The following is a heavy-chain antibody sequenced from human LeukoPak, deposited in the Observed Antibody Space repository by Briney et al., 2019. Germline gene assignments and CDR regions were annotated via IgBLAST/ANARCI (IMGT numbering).Heavy chain of an antibody. Sequence: GGSLRLSCAASGFTFSSYSMNWVRQAPGKGLEWVSSISSSSYIYYADSVKGRFTISRDNAKNSLYLQMNSLRAEDTAVYYCARAYDGSGYSFGGQGTLVTVSS. J-gene: IGHJ4*02. CDR1: GFTFSSYS. CDR3: ARAYDGSGYSF. V-gene: IGHV3-21*01. CDR2: ISSSSYI. D-gene: IGHD3-22*01.